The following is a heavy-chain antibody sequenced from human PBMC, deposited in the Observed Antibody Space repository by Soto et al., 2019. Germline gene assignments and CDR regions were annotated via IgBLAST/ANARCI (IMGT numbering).Heavy chain of an antibody. J-gene: IGHJ4*02. D-gene: IGHD5-12*01. Sequence: EVQVVESGGGLIQPGRSLRLSCEVSGFSVTANYMSWVRQAPGKGLEWVSVIYSGGSTYYIDSVKGRFSISRDTSKNTMYLQMNNLRAADTAVYDCNGYAYWCPGTLVSVSS. V-gene: IGHV3-53*01. CDR3: NGYAY. CDR1: GFSVTANY. CDR2: IYSGGST.